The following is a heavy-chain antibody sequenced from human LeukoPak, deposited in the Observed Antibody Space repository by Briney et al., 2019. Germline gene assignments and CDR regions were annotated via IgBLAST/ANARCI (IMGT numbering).Heavy chain of an antibody. D-gene: IGHD3-3*01. Sequence: GGSLRLSCAASGFTFSTYWMSWVRQAPGKGLEWVANIKQDGNDKYYVDSVRGRFTISRDNTMNSLYLQMSSLRAEDTAVYYCATDRGWRTSGYYLYYFEYWGQGTLVTFSS. CDR3: ATDRGWRTSGYYLYYFEY. J-gene: IGHJ4*02. CDR2: IKQDGNDK. V-gene: IGHV3-7*01. CDR1: GFTFSTYW.